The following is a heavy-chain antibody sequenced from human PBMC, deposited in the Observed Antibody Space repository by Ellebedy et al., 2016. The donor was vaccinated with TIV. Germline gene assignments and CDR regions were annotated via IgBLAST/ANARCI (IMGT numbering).Heavy chain of an antibody. CDR3: ARPPYDFLTGYYHKWFDP. CDR1: GGTFSRYA. D-gene: IGHD3-9*01. CDR2: IIPIFGTA. Sequence: ASVKVSCKASGGTFSRYAISWVRQAPGQGLEWMGGIIPIFGTANYAQKLQGRVTITADESTSTAYMELSSLRSEDTAVYYCARPPYDFLTGYYHKWFDPWGQGTLVTVSS. V-gene: IGHV1-69*13. J-gene: IGHJ5*02.